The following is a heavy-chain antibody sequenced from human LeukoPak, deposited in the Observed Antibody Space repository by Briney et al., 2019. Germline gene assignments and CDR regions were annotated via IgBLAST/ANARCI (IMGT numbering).Heavy chain of an antibody. V-gene: IGHV3-66*01. CDR1: GFTVSSNH. CDR2: IYSGGTI. CDR3: ARDGENHYYDY. J-gene: IGHJ4*02. Sequence: GGSLRLSCAASGFTVSSNHMSWVRQAPGKGLEWGLVIYSGGTIYYADSVKGRFTISRDNSKNTVYLEMNSLRAEDTAVYYCARDGENHYYDYWGQGTLVTVST. D-gene: IGHD7-27*01.